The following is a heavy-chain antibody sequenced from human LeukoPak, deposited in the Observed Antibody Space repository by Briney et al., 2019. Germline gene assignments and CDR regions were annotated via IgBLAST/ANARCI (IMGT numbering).Heavy chain of an antibody. CDR1: GGSISSGDYY. J-gene: IGHJ5*02. V-gene: IGHV4-30-4*08. CDR2: IYYSGST. D-gene: IGHD2-2*01. Sequence: SETLSLTCTVSGGSISSGDYYWSWIRQPPGKGLEWIGYIYYSGSTFHYNPPLKSRVNISVDTSKNQFSLRLSSVTAVDTAVYYCASTNCSSASCYGANWSDPWGQGTLVTVSS. CDR3: ASTNCSSASCYGANWSDP.